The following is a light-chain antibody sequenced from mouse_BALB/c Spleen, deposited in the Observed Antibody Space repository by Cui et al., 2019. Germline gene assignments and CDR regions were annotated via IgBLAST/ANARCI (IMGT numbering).Light chain of an antibody. Sequence: HIVLTKSPAIMSASPGEKVTITCTASSSVSYMHWFQQKPGTSPKPWIYSTSNLASGVPARFSGSGSGTSYSLTISRMEAEDAATYYCQQRSSYPYTFGGGTKLEIK. J-gene: IGKJ2*01. CDR1: SSVSY. CDR3: QQRSSYPYT. V-gene: IGKV4-57*01. CDR2: STS.